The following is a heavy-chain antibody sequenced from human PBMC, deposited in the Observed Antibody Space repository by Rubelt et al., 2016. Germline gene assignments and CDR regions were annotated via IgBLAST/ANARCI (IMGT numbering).Heavy chain of an antibody. CDR2: IYWDDDE. Sequence: QITLKESGPTLVRPTQTLTLTCTFSGFSLSTSGVGVGWIRQPPGKALEWLALIYWDDDERYSPSLKSRLTITKDTSKNQVVLTMTNMDPVDTATYYCAHNDYYGSDEERWFDPWGQGILVTVSS. D-gene: IGHD3-10*01. J-gene: IGHJ5*02. CDR3: AHNDYYGSDEERWFDP. CDR1: GFSLSTSGVG. V-gene: IGHV2-5*02.